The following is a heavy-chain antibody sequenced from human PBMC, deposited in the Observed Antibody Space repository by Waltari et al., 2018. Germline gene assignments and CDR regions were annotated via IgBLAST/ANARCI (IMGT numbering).Heavy chain of an antibody. CDR2: TIGGGKDT. CDR1: GFTFSNYA. J-gene: IGHJ4*01. CDR3: VKSPLRSCTGARCYPFDY. D-gene: IGHD2-8*02. V-gene: IGHV3-23*01. Sequence: EVRLLESGGDLVQPGGSLRLSCEASGFTFSNYAMSWVRKAPGKELEWVAATIGGGKDTYHAGSVKGRFTISRDDSKNMVYLQMNSLRAEDAAVYYCVKSPLRSCTGARCYPFDYWGHGTLVTVSS.